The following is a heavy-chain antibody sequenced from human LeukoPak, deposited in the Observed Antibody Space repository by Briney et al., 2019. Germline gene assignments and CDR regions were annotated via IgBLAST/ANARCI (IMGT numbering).Heavy chain of an antibody. D-gene: IGHD3-10*01. V-gene: IGHV4-34*01. CDR2: INHSGST. CDR3: ARDRRLLWFGELGDWFDP. CDR1: GGSFSGYY. Sequence: SETLSLTCAVYGGSFSGYYWSWIRQPPGKGLEWIGEINHSGSTNYNPSLKSRVTISVDTSKNQFSLKLSSVTAADTAVYYCARDRRLLWFGELGDWFDPWGQGTLVTVSS. J-gene: IGHJ5*02.